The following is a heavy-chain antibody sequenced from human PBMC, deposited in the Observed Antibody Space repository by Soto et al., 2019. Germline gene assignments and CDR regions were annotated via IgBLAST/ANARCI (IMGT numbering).Heavy chain of an antibody. D-gene: IGHD4-17*01. CDR1: GDSVSTNSAT. CDR3: ASSVRGFWYFDV. CDR2: TYYKSEWYN. Sequence: QVQLQQSGPGLVKPSQTLSLTCAISGDSVSTNSATWNWIRQSPSRGLEWLGRTYYKSEWYNDYAVSVKSRITINPDTSKYQFSLQLNSVTPEDTAVYYCASSVRGFWYFDVWGRGTLVTVSS. J-gene: IGHJ2*01. V-gene: IGHV6-1*01.